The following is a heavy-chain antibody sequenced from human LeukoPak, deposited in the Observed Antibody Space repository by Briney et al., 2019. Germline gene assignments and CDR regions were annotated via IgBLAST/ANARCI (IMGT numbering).Heavy chain of an antibody. CDR3: ARGPPRGKYYYMDV. CDR1: GFTFSSFD. Sequence: GGSLRLSCAASGFTFSSFDMPWVRQPTGQGLEWVSTIGTASDTYYPGSVEGRFTLSRDNAKNSLYLQMNSLTAGDTAVCYCARGPPRGKYYYMDVWGKGTTVTVSS. CDR2: IGTASDT. V-gene: IGHV3-13*01. D-gene: IGHD1-1*01. J-gene: IGHJ6*03.